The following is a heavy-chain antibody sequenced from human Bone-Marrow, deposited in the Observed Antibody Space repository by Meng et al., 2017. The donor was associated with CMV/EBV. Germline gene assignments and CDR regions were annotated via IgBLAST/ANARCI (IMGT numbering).Heavy chain of an antibody. Sequence: SGVGLIRTGGSLGLSWSALGLPLGSHWMHWVRQAPGKGLEWVSRIDGDGRGISYADSVQGRFSISRDNAKNTLYLQMDSLRVEDTAVYYCARGVAETLGWEMGYWGQGTLVTVSS. CDR2: IDGDGRGI. CDR1: GLPLGSHW. D-gene: IGHD1-26*01. J-gene: IGHJ4*02. V-gene: IGHV3-74*01. CDR3: ARGVAETLGWEMGY.